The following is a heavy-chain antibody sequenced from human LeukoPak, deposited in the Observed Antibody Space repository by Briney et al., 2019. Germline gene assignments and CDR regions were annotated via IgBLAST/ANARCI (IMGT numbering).Heavy chain of an antibody. CDR3: ARDRIVVVSDNWFDP. D-gene: IGHD3-22*01. CDR2: ISAYNGNT. CDR1: GYTITIYG. V-gene: IGHV1-18*01. Sequence: GASVTVSCKASGYTITIYGISWVRQAPGQGLEWMGWISAYNGNTNYAQKLQGRVTMTTDTSTSTAYMELRSLRSDDTAVYYCARDRIVVVSDNWFDPWGQGTLVTVSS. J-gene: IGHJ5*02.